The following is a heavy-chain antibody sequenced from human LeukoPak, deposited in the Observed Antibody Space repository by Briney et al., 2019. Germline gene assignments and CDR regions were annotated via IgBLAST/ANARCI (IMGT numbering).Heavy chain of an antibody. CDR2: IHYSGII. J-gene: IGHJ1*01. CDR1: GGSVSSNHHY. D-gene: IGHD2-2*01. Sequence: PSETLSLTCSVSGGSVSSNHHYWGWIRQPPGKGLEWIGTIHYSGIIYYKTSLKSPVTISLDTSKNQFSLKLTPVTAADTAVYYCASGYAEVLLVAEYFEDWGQGTLVSVS. V-gene: IGHV4-39*01. CDR3: ASGYAEVLLVAEYFED.